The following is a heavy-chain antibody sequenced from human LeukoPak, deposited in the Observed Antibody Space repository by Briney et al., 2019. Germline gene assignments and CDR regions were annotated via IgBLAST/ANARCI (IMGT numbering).Heavy chain of an antibody. D-gene: IGHD3-3*01. J-gene: IGHJ4*02. CDR2: IYYSGST. V-gene: IGHV4-39*07. Sequence: GSLRLSCAASGFTFSSYEMNWIRQPPGKGLEWIGSIYYSGSTYYNPSLKSRVTISVDTSKNQFSLKLSSVTAADTAVYYCARDRSIGVFGVAIYYFDYWGQGTLVTVSS. CDR1: GFTFSSYE. CDR3: ARDRSIGVFGVAIYYFDY.